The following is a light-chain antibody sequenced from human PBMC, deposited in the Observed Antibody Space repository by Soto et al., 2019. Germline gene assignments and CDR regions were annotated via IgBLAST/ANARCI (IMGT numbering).Light chain of an antibody. J-gene: IGKJ1*01. V-gene: IGKV4-1*01. CDR3: QQYYSTPWT. Sequence: DIVMTQSPDSLAVSLGERATINCKSTQSVLYSSNNNKYLAWYQQKPGQPPKLVIYWASTRESGVPDRFSGSGSGTDFTLTISSLQAEDVAVYYCQQYYSTPWTFGQGTKVEIK. CDR1: QSVLYSSNNNKY. CDR2: WAS.